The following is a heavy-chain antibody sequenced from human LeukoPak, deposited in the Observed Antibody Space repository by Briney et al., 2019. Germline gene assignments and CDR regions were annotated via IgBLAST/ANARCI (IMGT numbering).Heavy chain of an antibody. V-gene: IGHV3-21*01. CDR1: GFTFSSYS. CDR3: ARDGQYYYDSSGFYFDY. D-gene: IGHD3-22*01. J-gene: IGHJ4*02. CDR2: ISSSSSYI. Sequence: GGSLRLSCAASGFTFSSYSVNWVRQAPGKGLEWVSSISSSSSYIYYADSVKGRFTISRDNAKNSLYLQMNSLRAEDTAVYYCARDGQYYYDSSGFYFDYRGQGTLVTVSS.